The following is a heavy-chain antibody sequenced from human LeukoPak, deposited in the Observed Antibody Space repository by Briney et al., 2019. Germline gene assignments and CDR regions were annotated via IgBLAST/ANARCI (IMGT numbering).Heavy chain of an antibody. V-gene: IGHV1-46*01. D-gene: IGHD1-1*01. CDR2: INPGAGST. CDR3: ARDGNDAFDI. CDR1: GYTFTSYY. J-gene: IGHJ3*02. Sequence: GASVKVSCRASGYTFTSYYMHWVRQAPGQGLEWMGIINPGAGSTSYAQKFQGRVTMTSDTSTSTVYMQLSSLRSEDMAVYYCARDGNDAFDIWGQGTMVTVSP.